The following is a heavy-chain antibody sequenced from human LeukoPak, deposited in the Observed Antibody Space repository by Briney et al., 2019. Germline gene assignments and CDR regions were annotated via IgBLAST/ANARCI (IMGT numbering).Heavy chain of an antibody. CDR3: AKELRVSAITTPTYGMDV. D-gene: IGHD2-15*01. CDR1: GFMFSGYS. V-gene: IGHV3-21*01. J-gene: IGHJ6*02. CDR2: IGSSSSSI. Sequence: GGSLRLSCAASGFMFSGYSMNWVRQAPGKGLEWVSSIGSSSSSIYYADSVKGRFTISRDNAKNSLYLQMNSLRAEDTAVYYCAKELRVSAITTPTYGMDVWGQGTTVTVSS.